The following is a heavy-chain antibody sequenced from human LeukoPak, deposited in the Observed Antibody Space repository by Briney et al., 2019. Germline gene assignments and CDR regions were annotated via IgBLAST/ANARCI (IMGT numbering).Heavy chain of an antibody. CDR2: IWFDGSNE. V-gene: IGHV3-33*01. Sequence: GRSLRLSCAASGFTFSTYGMNWVRQAPGKGLEWVAVIWFDGSNEYYAESVRGRFTISRDNSKNTLYLQMSSLRGEDTAVYYCARFWKEYYGMDVWGQGTTVTVSS. D-gene: IGHD1-1*01. J-gene: IGHJ6*02. CDR1: GFTFSTYG. CDR3: ARFWKEYYGMDV.